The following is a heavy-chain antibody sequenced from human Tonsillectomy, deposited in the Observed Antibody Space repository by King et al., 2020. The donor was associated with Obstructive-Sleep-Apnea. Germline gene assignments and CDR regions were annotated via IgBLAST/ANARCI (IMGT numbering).Heavy chain of an antibody. CDR1: GFTFSSYG. D-gene: IGHD3-9*01. CDR3: ARDYPSHYDILTGYYNY. J-gene: IGHJ4*02. V-gene: IGHV3-33*01. CDR2: IWYDGSNK. Sequence: QLVQSGGGVVQPGRSMRLSCAASGFTFSSYGMHWGRQAPGKGLAWVAGIWYDGSNKYYADSEKGRFTISRDNSKNTRYLQMNSLRAEDTAVYYCARDYPSHYDILTGYYNYWGQGTLVTVSS.